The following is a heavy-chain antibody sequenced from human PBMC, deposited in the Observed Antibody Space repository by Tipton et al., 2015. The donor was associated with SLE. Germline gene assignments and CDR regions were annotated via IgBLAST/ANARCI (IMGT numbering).Heavy chain of an antibody. J-gene: IGHJ6*02. Sequence: TLSLTCTVSGGSISSSSYYWGWIRQPPGKGLEWIGSIYYSGSTYYNPSLKSRVTISLDTSKNQFSLRLNSVTAADTAMYYCARAYYDFWSGFPYGMDVWGQGTTVTVSS. CDR3: ARAYYDFWSGFPYGMDV. D-gene: IGHD3-3*01. V-gene: IGHV4-39*07. CDR1: GGSISSSSYY. CDR2: IYYSGST.